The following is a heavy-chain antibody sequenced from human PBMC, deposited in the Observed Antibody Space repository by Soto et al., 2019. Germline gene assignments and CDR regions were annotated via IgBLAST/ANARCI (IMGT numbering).Heavy chain of an antibody. CDR2: IDGSGGDR. CDR1: GFTFSSYA. V-gene: IGHV3-23*01. J-gene: IGHJ4*02. CDR3: AKEIVAGAYFETSAFDF. D-gene: IGHD3-9*01. Sequence: EVQLLESGGDLVQPGGSLRLSCAASGFTFSSYAMGWVRQAPGTGLAWVSVIDGSGGDRSLADSVKGRFTISKDNSTNTRYLQMNRLRVEDTARYCWAKEIVAGAYFETSAFDFLVQGTIVTVSS.